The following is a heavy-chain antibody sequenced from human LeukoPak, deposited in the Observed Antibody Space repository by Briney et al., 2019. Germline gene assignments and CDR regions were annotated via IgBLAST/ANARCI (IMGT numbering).Heavy chain of an antibody. CDR1: GGSISTSYYY. CDR3: AGHDGQLAPPRH. CDR2: VSFSGTS. D-gene: IGHD6-6*01. Sequence: PSETLSLTCTVSGGSISTSYYYWDWIRQPPGKGLEWIAAVSFSGTSYYNPSLQSRLTVSKDTSRNQFPLRLSSVTAADTAVYFCAGHDGQLAPPRHWGQGTLVTVSS. J-gene: IGHJ4*02. V-gene: IGHV4-39*01.